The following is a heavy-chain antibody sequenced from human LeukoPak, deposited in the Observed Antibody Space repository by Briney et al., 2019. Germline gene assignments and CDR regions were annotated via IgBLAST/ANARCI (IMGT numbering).Heavy chain of an antibody. CDR3: ARDAPSYGMDV. Sequence: ASVKVSCKATGFTFTNYDINWVRQATGQGLEWMGWMNPNSGNTGYAQKFQGRVTMTRNTSISTAYMELSSLRSEDTAVYYCARDAPSYGMDVWGQGTTVTVSS. V-gene: IGHV1-8*01. CDR1: GFTFTNYD. J-gene: IGHJ6*02. CDR2: MNPNSGNT. D-gene: IGHD2-2*01.